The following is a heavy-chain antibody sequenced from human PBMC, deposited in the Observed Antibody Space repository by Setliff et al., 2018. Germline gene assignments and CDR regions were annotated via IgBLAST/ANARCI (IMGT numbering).Heavy chain of an antibody. Sequence: ASVKVSCKASGYSFTGYYMHWVRQAPGQGLEWMGIIHTGGGSASYAQKSQGRVTMTSDTSASTVYMEVNSVTSNDTAIYYCARGGMAAAGRKGVFEYWGQGTVVTVSS. V-gene: IGHV1-46*01. CDR3: ARGGMAAAGRKGVFEY. J-gene: IGHJ4*02. CDR2: IHTGGGSA. D-gene: IGHD6-13*01. CDR1: GYSFTGYY.